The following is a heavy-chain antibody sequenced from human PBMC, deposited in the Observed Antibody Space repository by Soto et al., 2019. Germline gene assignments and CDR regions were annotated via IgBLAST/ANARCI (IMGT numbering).Heavy chain of an antibody. CDR1: GFTFKLYT. Sequence: EVQLVESGGGLVKPGGSLRLSCAASGFTFKLYTMHWVRQAPGKGLEWVSFCTPSSSSISYADSVEGRFTISRDNAGNSLYLQIHTLRAEDTAVYYCARDAASSLDHWGQGTLVTVSS. J-gene: IGHJ4*02. CDR2: CTPSSSSI. D-gene: IGHD6-13*01. V-gene: IGHV3-21*01. CDR3: ARDAASSLDH.